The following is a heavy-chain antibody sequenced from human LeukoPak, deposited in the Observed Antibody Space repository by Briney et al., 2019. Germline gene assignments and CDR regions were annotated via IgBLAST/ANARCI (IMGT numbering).Heavy chain of an antibody. V-gene: IGHV1-3*01. CDR1: GYTFSSYV. CDR2: INAGNGNT. J-gene: IGHJ4*02. CDR3: ARGPIIPADPFDY. Sequence: ASVKVSCKASGYTFSSYVMHWVRQAPGQSLEWMGWINAGNGNTEYAQKFQGRVTITRDTSASTAYMELSSLRSEDTAVYYCARGPIIPADPFDYWGQGTLVTVSS. D-gene: IGHD6-13*01.